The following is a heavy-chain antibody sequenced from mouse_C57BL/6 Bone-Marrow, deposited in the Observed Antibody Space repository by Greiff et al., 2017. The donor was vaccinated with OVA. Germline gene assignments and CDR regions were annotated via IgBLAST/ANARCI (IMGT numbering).Heavy chain of an antibody. CDR1: GFTFSNYW. Sequence: EVKLMESGGGLVQPGGSMKLSCVASGFTFSNYWMNWVRQSPEKGLEWVAQIRLKSDNYATHYAESVKGRFTISRDDSKSSVYLQMNNLRAEDTGIYYCTANYGSSWDYWGQGTTLTVSS. D-gene: IGHD1-1*01. V-gene: IGHV6-3*01. CDR2: IRLKSDNYAT. CDR3: TANYGSSWDY. J-gene: IGHJ2*01.